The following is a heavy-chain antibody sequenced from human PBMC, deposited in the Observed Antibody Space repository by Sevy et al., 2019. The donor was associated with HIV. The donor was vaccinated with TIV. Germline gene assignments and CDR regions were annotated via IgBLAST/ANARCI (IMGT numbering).Heavy chain of an antibody. D-gene: IGHD3-3*01. CDR1: GYTFTSYD. CDR3: ASGGNGDFWSYEYYYYGMDV. CDR2: MSPNSGAT. J-gene: IGHJ6*02. V-gene: IGHV1-8*01. Sequence: ASVKDSCEASGYTFTSYDINWVRQATGQGLEWMGWMSPNSGATGFAQKFQGRVTLTRNTSISTAYMEVSSLRSEDTAVDYGASGGNGDFWSYEYYYYGMDVWGQGTTVTVSS.